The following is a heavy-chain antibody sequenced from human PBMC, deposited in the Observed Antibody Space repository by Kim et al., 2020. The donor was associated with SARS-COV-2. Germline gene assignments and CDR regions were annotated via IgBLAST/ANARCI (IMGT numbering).Heavy chain of an antibody. CDR3: ARDRGSLGSGIWSMDV. Sequence: SETLSLTCTVSGGSISSYYWSWIRQPPGKGLEWIGYIYYSGSTNYNPSLKSRVTISVDTSKNQFSLKLSSVTAADTAVYYCARDRGSLGSGIWSMDVWGQGTTVTVSS. CDR1: GGSISSYY. CDR2: IYYSGST. J-gene: IGHJ6*02. D-gene: IGHD3-10*01. V-gene: IGHV4-59*01.